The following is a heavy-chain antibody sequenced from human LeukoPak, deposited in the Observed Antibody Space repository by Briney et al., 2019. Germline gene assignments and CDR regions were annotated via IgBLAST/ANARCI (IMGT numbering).Heavy chain of an antibody. Sequence: GGSLRLSCAASGFTFSDYYMSWIRQAPGKGLEWVSYISSSGSTIYYADSVKGRFTISRDNAKNSLYLQMNSLRAEDTAVYYCAREAFYGSGSLRYYYYMDVWGEGTTVTVSS. CDR1: GFTFSDYY. CDR3: AREAFYGSGSLRYYYYMDV. D-gene: IGHD3-10*01. V-gene: IGHV3-11*04. CDR2: ISSSGSTI. J-gene: IGHJ6*03.